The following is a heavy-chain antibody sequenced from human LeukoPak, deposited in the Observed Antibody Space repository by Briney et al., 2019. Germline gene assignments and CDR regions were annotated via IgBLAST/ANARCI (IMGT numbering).Heavy chain of an antibody. CDR3: ARHFADDYYDSSATSDAFDT. Sequence: ASVKVSCKASGYTFTSYGISWVGQAPGQGREWMGWISAYNGKTNYAQKLQGRVTMTTDTSTSTAYMELRSLRSDDTAVYYCARHFADDYYDSSATSDAFDTWGQGTMVTVSS. CDR1: GYTFTSYG. J-gene: IGHJ3*02. D-gene: IGHD3-22*01. CDR2: ISAYNGKT. V-gene: IGHV1-18*01.